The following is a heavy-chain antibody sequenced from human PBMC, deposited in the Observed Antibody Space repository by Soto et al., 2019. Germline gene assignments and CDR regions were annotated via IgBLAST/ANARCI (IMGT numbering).Heavy chain of an antibody. CDR3: ATDQLVSGSYYYYGMDV. D-gene: IGHD6-6*01. CDR1: GFNVNDAW. Sequence: GGSLRLSCAVSGFNVNDAWMNWVRQAPGKGLEWVGRIKSKSDDGTTDYTAPVKGRFTISRDESTNTVYLQMSALKTEDTAVYYCATDQLVSGSYYYYGMDVWGQGTTVTVSS. CDR2: IKSKSDDGTT. J-gene: IGHJ6*02. V-gene: IGHV3-15*07.